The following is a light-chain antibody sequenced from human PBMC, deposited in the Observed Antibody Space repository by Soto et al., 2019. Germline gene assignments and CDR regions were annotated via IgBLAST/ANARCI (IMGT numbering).Light chain of an antibody. J-gene: IGLJ1*01. CDR1: SSDVGGYNY. CDR2: EVS. CDR3: SSYAGSNNYV. V-gene: IGLV2-8*01. Sequence: QSALTQPPSASGSPGQSVTISCTGTSSDVGGYNYVSWYQQHPGKAPKLMIYEVSKRPSGVPDRFSGSKSGNTASLTVSGLQAEDETDYYCSSYAGSNNYVLGTATEVTDL.